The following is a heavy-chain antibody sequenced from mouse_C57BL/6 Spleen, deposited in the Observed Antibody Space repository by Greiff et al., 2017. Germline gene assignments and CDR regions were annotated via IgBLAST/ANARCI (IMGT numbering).Heavy chain of an antibody. V-gene: IGHV2-2*01. J-gene: IGHJ1*03. D-gene: IGHD1-1*01. CDR3: ASPSYYYGSSYDWYFDV. CDR1: GFSLTSYG. CDR2: IWSGGST. Sequence: QVQLKESGPGLVQPSQSLSITCTVSGFSLTSYGVHWVRQSPGKGLEWLGVIWSGGSTDYNAAFISRLSISKDNSKSQVFFKMNSLQADDTAIYYCASPSYYYGSSYDWYFDVWGTGTTVTVSS.